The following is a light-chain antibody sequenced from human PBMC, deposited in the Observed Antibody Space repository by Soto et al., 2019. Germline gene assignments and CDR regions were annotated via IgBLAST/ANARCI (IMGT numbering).Light chain of an antibody. J-gene: IGLJ3*02. CDR3: FSYTANDNWV. Sequence: QSALTQPHSVSGSPGQSVTISCTGTSSDVGRYNSVSWYQQLPGKAPQLIISAVRQRPSGVPDRFSGSKSGNTASLTISGLQTDDEADYFCFSYTANDNWVFGGGTKLTVL. V-gene: IGLV2-11*01. CDR2: AVR. CDR1: SSDVGRYNS.